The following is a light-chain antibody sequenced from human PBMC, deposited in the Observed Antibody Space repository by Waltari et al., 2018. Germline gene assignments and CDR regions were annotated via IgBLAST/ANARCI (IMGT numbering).Light chain of an antibody. Sequence: DIQMTQSPSTLSASVGDRVTITCRASQGIGRWLAWYQQKPGKAPKFLIYKASSLESGGPARFSGSGSGTEFTLTIISLQPDDFATYYCQHYNSYSSWTFGQGTKVEIK. J-gene: IGKJ1*01. CDR1: QGIGRW. CDR3: QHYNSYSSWT. CDR2: KAS. V-gene: IGKV1-5*03.